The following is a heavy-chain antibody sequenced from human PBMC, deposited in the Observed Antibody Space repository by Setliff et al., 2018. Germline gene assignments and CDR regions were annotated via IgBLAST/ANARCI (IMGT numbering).Heavy chain of an antibody. J-gene: IGHJ4*02. CDR3: AGHYYDSGGYYIDY. Sequence: PSETLSLTCAVSGYSISSDSYCGWIRQPPGKGLEWIGSIYHSGRNYYNPSLKSRVIISVDTSKNQFSLKLSSVTAADTAVYYCAGHYYDSGGYYIDYWGQGTLVTVSS. D-gene: IGHD3-22*01. CDR1: GYSISSDSY. V-gene: IGHV4-38-2*01. CDR2: IYHSGRN.